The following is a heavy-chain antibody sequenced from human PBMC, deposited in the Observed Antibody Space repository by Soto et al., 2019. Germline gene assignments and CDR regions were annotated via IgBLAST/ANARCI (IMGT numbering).Heavy chain of an antibody. CDR1: GYNFTSYY. CDR2: IHPRGASP. V-gene: IGHV1-46*01. J-gene: IGHJ6*02. Sequence: APAKVSCKPSGYNFTSYYMHWVRHPPAQGLEWMGIIHPRGASPRYAQKFQGRVTMTRDTSTSTAYMELSSLRSEDTAVYYWSRYDGVVPAAKPYYYGMDVWGQGTTVTVSS. D-gene: IGHD2-2*01. CDR3: SRYDGVVPAAKPYYYGMDV.